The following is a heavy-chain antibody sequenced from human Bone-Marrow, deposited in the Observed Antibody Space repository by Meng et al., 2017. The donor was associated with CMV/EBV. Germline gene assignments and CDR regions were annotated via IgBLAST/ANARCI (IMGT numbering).Heavy chain of an antibody. CDR1: GRTFSSYT. CDR3: ARGWSYHNWNMATPFDP. J-gene: IGHJ5*02. CDR2: IIPILGIA. D-gene: IGHD1/OR15-1a*01. Sequence: SVKVSCKASGRTFSSYTISWVRQAPGQGLEWMGRIIPILGIANYAQKFQGRVTITADKSTSTAYMELSSLRSEDTAVYYCARGWSYHNWNMATPFDPWGQGTLVTVSS. V-gene: IGHV1-69*02.